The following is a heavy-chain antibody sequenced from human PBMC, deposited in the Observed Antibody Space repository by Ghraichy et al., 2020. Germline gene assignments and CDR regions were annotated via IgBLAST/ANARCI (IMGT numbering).Heavy chain of an antibody. V-gene: IGHV3-21*01. CDR2: ISSSTRYI. Sequence: GGSLRRSCVASGLMFSPNSMNWVRQAPGKGLEWVASISSSTRYIYYADSVKGRFTISRDNAQNSLYLQMNSLRAEDTAVYYCSRGGGAGTPVLYHMDVWGLGTTVTVSS. CDR1: GLMFSPNS. CDR3: SRGGGAGTPVLYHMDV. J-gene: IGHJ6*02. D-gene: IGHD6-19*01.